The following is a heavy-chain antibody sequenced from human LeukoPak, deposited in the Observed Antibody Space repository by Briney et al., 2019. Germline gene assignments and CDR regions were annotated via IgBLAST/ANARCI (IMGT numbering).Heavy chain of an antibody. V-gene: IGHV3-21*06. CDR2: ISSGSSYI. Sequence: PGGSLRLSCPVFGYTFSTYSMNWVRQAPGKGLEWVSFISSGSSYIYYADSVKGRFTISRDNAKNSLYLQMNSLRADDTAVYFCARSFYDSSGYANFDYWGQGALVTVSS. D-gene: IGHD3-22*01. CDR1: GYTFSTYS. J-gene: IGHJ4*02. CDR3: ARSFYDSSGYANFDY.